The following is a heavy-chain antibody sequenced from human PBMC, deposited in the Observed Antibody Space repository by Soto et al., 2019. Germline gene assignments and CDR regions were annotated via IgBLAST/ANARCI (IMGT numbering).Heavy chain of an antibody. D-gene: IGHD4-4*01. CDR2: VDPKKGKT. CDR3: ARDPPGNYDCDY. J-gene: IGHJ4*02. CDR1: GYTFSSYD. V-gene: IGHV1-18*01. Sequence: GASVKVSCKASGYTFSSYDITWVRQAPGQGLEWMGWVDPKKGKTYYAQTVQGRVTMTTDTSTNTAYMELKSLRSDDTAVYYCARDPPGNYDCDYWGQGTLVTVSS.